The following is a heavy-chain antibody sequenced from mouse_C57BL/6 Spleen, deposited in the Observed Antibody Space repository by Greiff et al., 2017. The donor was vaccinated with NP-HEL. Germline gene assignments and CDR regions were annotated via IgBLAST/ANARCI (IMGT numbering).Heavy chain of an antibody. D-gene: IGHD1-1*01. V-gene: IGHV1-69*01. Sequence: QVQLQQPGAELVMPGASVKLSCKASGYTFTSYWMHWVKQRPGQGLEWIGEIDPSDSYTNYNEKFKSKATLTVDKSSSTAYMQLSSLTSEDSAVYYCARSYYGSSPDYWGQGTTLTVSS. CDR2: IDPSDSYT. CDR3: ARSYYGSSPDY. J-gene: IGHJ2*01. CDR1: GYTFTSYW.